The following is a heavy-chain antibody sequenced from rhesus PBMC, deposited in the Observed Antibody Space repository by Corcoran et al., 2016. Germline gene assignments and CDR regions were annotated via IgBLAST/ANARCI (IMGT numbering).Heavy chain of an antibody. CDR3: ARHRTVAATFDY. V-gene: IGHV4-93*02. CDR2: ISGSGGTT. D-gene: IGHD4-29*01. J-gene: IGHJ4*01. CDR1: GGSISSSNW. Sequence: QVQLQESGPAVVKPSETLSLTCAVSGGSISSSNWWSWIRQSPGKGLDWLGGISGSGGTTESNPSLGSLITISIATTKNQFSLKLSSVTAADTAVYYCARHRTVAATFDYWGQGVLVTVSS.